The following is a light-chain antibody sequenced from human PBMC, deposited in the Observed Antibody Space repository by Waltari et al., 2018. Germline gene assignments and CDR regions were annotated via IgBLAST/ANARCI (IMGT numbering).Light chain of an antibody. Sequence: QSALTQPASVSGSPGQSITISCTGTSSDVGGYKYVSWYQQHPGKVPKVIIYEFSNHPSGVSNRFSGSKSGNTASLTISGLQAEDEADYYCSSFTTSYTRLFGGGTKLTVL. V-gene: IGLV2-14*01. CDR3: SSFTTSYTRL. J-gene: IGLJ3*02. CDR2: EFS. CDR1: SSDVGGYKY.